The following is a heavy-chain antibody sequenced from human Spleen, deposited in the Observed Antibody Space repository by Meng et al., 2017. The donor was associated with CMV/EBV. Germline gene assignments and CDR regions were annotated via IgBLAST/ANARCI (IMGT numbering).Heavy chain of an antibody. D-gene: IGHD6-6*01. V-gene: IGHV1-8*03. J-gene: IGHJ4*02. CDR1: GYTFTSYD. Sequence: KVSYKASGYTFTSYDINWVRQATGQGLGWMGWMNPNSSNTGCAQKFQGRVTITRNTSISTAYMELSSLRSEDTAVYYCARQEKQLGFDYWGQGILVTVSS. CDR2: MNPNSSNT. CDR3: ARQEKQLGFDY.